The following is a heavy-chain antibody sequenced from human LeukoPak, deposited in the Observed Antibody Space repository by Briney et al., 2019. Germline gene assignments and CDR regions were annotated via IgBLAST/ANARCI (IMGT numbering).Heavy chain of an antibody. Sequence: GGSLRLSCAASGFTFSSYSMNWVRQAPGKGLEWVSSISSSSSYIYYADSVKGRFTISRDNAKNTLYLQMNSLRAEDTAVYYCARDYYDSSGYYYFGGQGTLVTVSS. CDR3: ARDYYDSSGYYYF. J-gene: IGHJ4*02. V-gene: IGHV3-21*01. CDR2: ISSSSSYI. CDR1: GFTFSSYS. D-gene: IGHD3-22*01.